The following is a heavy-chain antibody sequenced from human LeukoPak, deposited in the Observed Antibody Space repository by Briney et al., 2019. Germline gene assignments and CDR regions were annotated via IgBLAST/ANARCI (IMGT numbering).Heavy chain of an antibody. D-gene: IGHD3-10*01. CDR3: ARDLGHYDNKGHYYGGNLDY. Sequence: PGGSLRLSCAASGFTFSSYNMSWVRQAPGKGLEWVSSISSSSSYIYYADSVKGRFTISRDNAKNSLYLQMNSLRAEDTAVYYCARDLGHYDNKGHYYGGNLDYWGQGTLVTVSS. V-gene: IGHV3-21*01. CDR1: GFTFSSYN. J-gene: IGHJ4*02. CDR2: ISSSSSYI.